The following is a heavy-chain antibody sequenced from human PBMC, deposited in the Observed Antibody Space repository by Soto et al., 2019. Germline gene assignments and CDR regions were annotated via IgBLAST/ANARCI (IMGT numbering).Heavy chain of an antibody. CDR1: GFTFSSYE. CDR3: AGAYYDIFRGAFAI. J-gene: IGHJ3*02. Sequence: PGGSLRLSCAASGFTFSSYEMNWVRQAPGKGLEWVSYISSSGSTIYYADSVKGRFTISRDNAKNSLYLQMNSLRAEDTAVYYCAGAYYDIFRGAFAIWGQGTMVTVSS. D-gene: IGHD3-9*01. V-gene: IGHV3-48*03. CDR2: ISSSGSTI.